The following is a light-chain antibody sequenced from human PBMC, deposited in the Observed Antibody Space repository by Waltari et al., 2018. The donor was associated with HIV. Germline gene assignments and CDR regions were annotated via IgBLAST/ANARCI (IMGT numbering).Light chain of an antibody. CDR3: SSYSSSITLYVV. CDR1: PGAVTSGYY. CDR2: STS. Sequence: QTVVTQEPSLTVSPGGTVTLTCASSPGAVTSGYYPHWFQQKPGQAPRPLIYSTSNQHSSTPARFSGSLLGGKAALTLSGVQPEDEADYYCSSYSSSITLYVVFGGGTKLTVL. V-gene: IGLV7-43*01. J-gene: IGLJ2*01.